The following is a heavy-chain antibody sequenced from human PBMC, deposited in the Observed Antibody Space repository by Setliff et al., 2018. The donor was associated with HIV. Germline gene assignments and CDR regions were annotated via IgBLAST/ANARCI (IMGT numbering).Heavy chain of an antibody. V-gene: IGHV1-69*13. J-gene: IGHJ6*03. CDR3: ARDSSGVLSLRYMDV. D-gene: IGHD3-22*01. CDR1: GYSFTTYA. Sequence: SVKVSCKASGYSFTTYAISWVRQAPGQGLEWMGGIVPILGTTKYAQKFQGRVTITADESTNTAYMELSSLRSEDTAVYYCARDSSGVLSLRYMDVWGKGTTVTVSS. CDR2: IVPILGTT.